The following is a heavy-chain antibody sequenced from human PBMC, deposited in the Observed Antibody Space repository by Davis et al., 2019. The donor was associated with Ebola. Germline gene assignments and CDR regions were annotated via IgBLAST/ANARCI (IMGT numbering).Heavy chain of an antibody. V-gene: IGHV3-30*18. J-gene: IGHJ3*02. Sequence: PGGSLRLSCAASGFTFSSYWMSWVRQAPGKGLEWVAVISYDGSNKYYADSVKGRFTISRDNSKNTVYLQMNSLRAEDTAVYYCAKAPPSSSWTGAFDIWGQGTMVTVSS. D-gene: IGHD6-13*01. CDR3: AKAPPSSSWTGAFDI. CDR2: ISYDGSNK. CDR1: GFTFSSYW.